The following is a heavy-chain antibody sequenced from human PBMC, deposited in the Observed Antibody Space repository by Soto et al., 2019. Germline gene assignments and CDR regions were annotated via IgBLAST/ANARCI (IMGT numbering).Heavy chain of an antibody. J-gene: IGHJ3*02. D-gene: IGHD1-1*01. CDR3: GQDPGNWMIEAVGAFDI. V-gene: IGHV3-30*18. CDR1: GFTFSSYG. Sequence: GRSLRLSCAASGFTFSSYGMHWVRQAPGKGLEWVAVISYDGSNSYYADSVQGRFTISRVDSKNTLYLQMNSLRAEDTAVYYCGQDPGNWMIEAVGAFDIWGQGTVVAV. CDR2: ISYDGSNS.